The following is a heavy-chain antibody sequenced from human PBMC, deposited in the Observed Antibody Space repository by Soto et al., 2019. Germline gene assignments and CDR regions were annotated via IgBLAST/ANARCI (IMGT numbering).Heavy chain of an antibody. CDR2: IYYSGST. Sequence: QLQLQESGPGLVKPSETLSLTCTVSGGSISSSSYYWGWIRQPPGKGLEWIGSIYYSGSTYYNPSLKSRVTISVDTSKNQFSLKLSSVTAADTAVYYCARRSVSTSYGSFDIWGQGTMVTVSS. J-gene: IGHJ3*02. CDR3: ARRSVSTSYGSFDI. D-gene: IGHD1-26*01. V-gene: IGHV4-39*01. CDR1: GGSISSSSYY.